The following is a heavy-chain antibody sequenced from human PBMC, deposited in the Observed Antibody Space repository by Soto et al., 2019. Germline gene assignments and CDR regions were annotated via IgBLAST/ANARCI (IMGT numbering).Heavy chain of an antibody. CDR1: GFAFRSYD. J-gene: IGHJ3*02. V-gene: IGHV3-23*01. CDR2: ISKSGATP. CDR3: AKNQWGNVFDI. D-gene: IGHD3-16*01. Sequence: EVQLLESGGGLVQPGGSLRLSCAASGFAFRSYDMTWVRQAPGKGLEWVPTISKSGATPYYADSVRGRFTISRDNSKNTLHLQMNSLRAEDTALYYCAKNQWGNVFDIWGQGTMLTVSS.